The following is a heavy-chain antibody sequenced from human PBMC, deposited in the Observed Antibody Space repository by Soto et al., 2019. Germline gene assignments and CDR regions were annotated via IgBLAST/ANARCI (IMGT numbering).Heavy chain of an antibody. CDR2: VKSKADGGTA. J-gene: IGHJ4*02. Sequence: EVQLVECGGGLVQPGGSLRLSCAASGFSITNTWMHWVRQAPGKGLEWVGRVKSKADGGTADYAAPVKGRFTVSRDDSKITQYLQMNSLKKEDTAVYYCNSYPDFWGGHFPLWGQGTLVTVSS. CDR1: GFSITNTW. V-gene: IGHV3-15*07. CDR3: NSYPDFWGGHFPL. D-gene: IGHD3-3*01.